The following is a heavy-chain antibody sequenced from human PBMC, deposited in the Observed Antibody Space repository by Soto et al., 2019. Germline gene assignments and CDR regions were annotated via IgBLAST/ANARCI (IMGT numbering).Heavy chain of an antibody. J-gene: IGHJ4*02. V-gene: IGHV4-34*01. CDR3: ARGLITGSHYSGGWYYFDS. CDR1: GESFSAYI. CDR2: INHSGSA. Sequence: QVQLQQSGAGLLKPSETLSLTCAVYGESFSAYIWTWIRQTPGKGLQWIGQINHSGSASYNPSLKSRVTISVHTSNSQFSLELISVTAADTAVYYCARGLITGSHYSGGWYYFDSWGQGTQVTVSS. D-gene: IGHD6-19*01.